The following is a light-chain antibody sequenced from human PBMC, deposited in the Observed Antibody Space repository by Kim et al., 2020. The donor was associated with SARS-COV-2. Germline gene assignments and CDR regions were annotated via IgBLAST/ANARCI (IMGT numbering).Light chain of an antibody. CDR3: SSYAVNNNYV. CDR2: EVA. Sequence: GQSVTISCTGTSSDVGGYNYVSWYQQHPGKAPNLMIYEVAKRPSGVPDRFSGSKSGNTASLTVSGLQAEDEADYYCSSYAVNNNYVFGTGTKVTVL. CDR1: SSDVGGYNY. V-gene: IGLV2-8*01. J-gene: IGLJ1*01.